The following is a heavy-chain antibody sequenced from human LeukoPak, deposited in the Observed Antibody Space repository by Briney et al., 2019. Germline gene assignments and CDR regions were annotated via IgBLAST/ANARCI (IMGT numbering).Heavy chain of an antibody. D-gene: IGHD6-13*01. CDR2: ISYDGSNK. J-gene: IGHJ6*02. Sequence: PGRSLRLSCAASGFTFSSYGMHWVRQAPGKGLEWVAVISYDGSNKYYADSVKGRFTISRDNSKNTLYLQMNSLRAEDTAVYYCAKDSEQQLVSDYYYYGMDVWGQGTTVTVSS. CDR3: AKDSEQQLVSDYYYYGMDV. V-gene: IGHV3-30*18. CDR1: GFTFSSYG.